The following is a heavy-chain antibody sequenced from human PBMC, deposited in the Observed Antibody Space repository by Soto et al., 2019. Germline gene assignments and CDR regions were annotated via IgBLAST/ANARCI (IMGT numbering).Heavy chain of an antibody. V-gene: IGHV3-74*01. CDR1: GFTFSSYL. CDR3: TRERFDP. J-gene: IGHJ5*02. CDR2: IKTDGSST. Sequence: PGGSLRLSCVASGFTFSSYLMHWVRQAPGKGLVWVSRIKTDGSSTSYADSVKGRFTISRDNAKNTLYLQMNSLRAEDTAVYYCTRERFDPWGQGTLVTVSS.